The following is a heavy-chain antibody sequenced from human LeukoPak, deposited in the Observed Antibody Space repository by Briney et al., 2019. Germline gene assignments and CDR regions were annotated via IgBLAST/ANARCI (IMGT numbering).Heavy chain of an antibody. J-gene: IGHJ4*02. CDR1: SYTFTSYG. CDR3: ARDQYCSSTSCYPYYFDY. V-gene: IGHV1-18*01. Sequence: ASVKVSCKASSYTFTSYGISWLRQAPGQGLEWMGWISAYNGNTNYAQKFQGRVTMTTDTSTSTAYMELRSLRSDDTAVYYCARDQYCSSTSCYPYYFDYWGQGTLVTVSS. D-gene: IGHD2-2*01. CDR2: ISAYNGNT.